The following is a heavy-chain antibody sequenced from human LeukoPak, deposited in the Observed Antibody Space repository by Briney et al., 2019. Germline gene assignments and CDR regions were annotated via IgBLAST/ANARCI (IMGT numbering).Heavy chain of an antibody. V-gene: IGHV4-59*01. Sequence: SETLSLTCSVSGVSISSNYWRWIRQPPGKGLEWTGYIYYTGSTTYNPSLKRRDTISVSTTKNQFSLKLSSVTAADTAMYYCARGSGIGTQMVRGDFWFDLWGQGILVTVSS. J-gene: IGHJ5*02. CDR1: GVSISSNY. CDR3: ARGSGIGTQMVRGDFWFDL. CDR2: IYYTGST. D-gene: IGHD3-10*01.